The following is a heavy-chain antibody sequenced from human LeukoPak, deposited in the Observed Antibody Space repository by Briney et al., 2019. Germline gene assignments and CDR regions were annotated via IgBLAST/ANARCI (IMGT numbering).Heavy chain of an antibody. CDR3: AKMKGHPLPKYYMDV. J-gene: IGHJ6*01. Sequence: PGGSLRLSCADSGFTFSSYWISWVRQAPGKGLEWVANINQDGSEKYYVDSVRGRFTISRDNAKNSLYLQMNSLRAEDTAIYYCAKMKGHPLPKYYMDVWGQGTTVTVSS. CDR1: GFTFSSYW. V-gene: IGHV3-7*03. D-gene: IGHD1-26*01. CDR2: INQDGSEK.